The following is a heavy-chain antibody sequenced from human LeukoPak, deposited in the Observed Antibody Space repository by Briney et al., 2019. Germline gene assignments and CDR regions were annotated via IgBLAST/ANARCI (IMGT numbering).Heavy chain of an antibody. D-gene: IGHD4-17*01. J-gene: IGHJ6*03. CDR3: ASSLYGDYYYYMDV. CDR1: GFTFSSYS. V-gene: IGHV3-66*02. Sequence: PGGSLRLSCAASGFTFSSYSMNWVRQAPGKGLEWVSVIYSGGSTYYTDSVKGRFTISRDNSQNTLYLQMNSLRAEDTAVYYCASSLYGDYYYYMDVWGKGTTVTVSS. CDR2: IYSGGST.